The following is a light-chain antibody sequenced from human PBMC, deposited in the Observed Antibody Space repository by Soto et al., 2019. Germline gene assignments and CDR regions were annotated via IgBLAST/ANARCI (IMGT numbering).Light chain of an antibody. CDR1: QSISSW. CDR3: QQYDNDSWS. CDR2: KAS. Sequence: DIQMTQSPSTLSASVGDRVIITCRASQSISSWLAWYQQKPGKAPNLLIYKASALKSGVPSRFSGSGSGTEFTLNLSSLQPDDFATYYCQQYDNDSWSFGQGTKGEIK. J-gene: IGKJ1*01. V-gene: IGKV1-5*03.